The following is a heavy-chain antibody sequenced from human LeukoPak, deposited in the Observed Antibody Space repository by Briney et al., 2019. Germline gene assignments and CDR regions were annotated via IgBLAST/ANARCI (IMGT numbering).Heavy chain of an antibody. Sequence: GGSLGLSCAGSGFTFSSYEMSWVRQAPGKGLEWIAYSRSSDSTMFYADSVQGRFTIFRDHAKNSVYLQMTSLRAEDTAIYYCARDRGGYYDSSGYFYYWGQGTLVTVTS. CDR1: GFTFSSYE. V-gene: IGHV3-48*03. J-gene: IGHJ4*02. CDR2: SRSSDSTM. CDR3: ARDRGGYYDSSGYFYY. D-gene: IGHD3-22*01.